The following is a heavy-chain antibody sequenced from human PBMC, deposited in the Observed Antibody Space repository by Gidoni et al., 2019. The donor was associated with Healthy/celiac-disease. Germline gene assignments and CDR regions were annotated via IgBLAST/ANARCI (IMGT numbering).Heavy chain of an antibody. D-gene: IGHD2-2*01. Sequence: EVQLLESGGGLVQPGGSLRLSCAASGFPFSSYAMSWVRQAPGKGLEWVSAISGSGGSTYYADSVKGRFTISRDNSKNTLYLQMNSLRAEDTAVYYCAKDHDVVVPAAANWFDPWGQGTLVTVSS. J-gene: IGHJ5*02. V-gene: IGHV3-23*01. CDR2: ISGSGGST. CDR1: GFPFSSYA. CDR3: AKDHDVVVPAAANWFDP.